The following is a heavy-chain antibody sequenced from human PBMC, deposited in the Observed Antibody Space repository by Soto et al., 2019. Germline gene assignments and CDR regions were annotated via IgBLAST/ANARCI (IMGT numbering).Heavy chain of an antibody. Sequence: EVQLWESRGGLVQPGASLRLSCAASGFTFSSYAMSWVRQAPGKGLEWVSVISGSDDSTYYADSVKGRFTISRDNSKNTLYLQMNSLRAEDTAVYYCAKRSCSSTFDYWGQGTLVTVSS. CDR3: AKRSCSSTFDY. D-gene: IGHD6-6*01. CDR1: GFTFSSYA. CDR2: ISGSDDST. V-gene: IGHV3-23*01. J-gene: IGHJ4*02.